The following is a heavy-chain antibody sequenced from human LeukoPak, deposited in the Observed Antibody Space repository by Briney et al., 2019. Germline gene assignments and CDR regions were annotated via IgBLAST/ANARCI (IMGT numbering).Heavy chain of an antibody. D-gene: IGHD1-26*01. CDR2: IHNSGRT. CDR3: ARHGNISSESYFDY. V-gene: IGHV4-59*08. CDR1: GGSVSSYY. J-gene: IGHJ4*02. Sequence: KPSETLSLTCSVSGGSVSSYYLSWIRQSPGKGLEWIGYIHNSGRTNYNPSLKSGGTGFVDTSKNNVSLRPSSVPAADTAVYYCARHGNISSESYFDYWGPGALVTVSS.